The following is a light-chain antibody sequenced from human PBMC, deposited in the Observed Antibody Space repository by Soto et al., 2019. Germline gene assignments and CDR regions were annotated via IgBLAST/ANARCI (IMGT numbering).Light chain of an antibody. J-gene: IGKJ4*01. CDR1: QSISNN. Sequence: EIVMTQSPATLSVSPGESATLSCRASQSISNNLAWYQQKPGQTPRLLIYGASTGASGVPARVSGSGSGTEFTLTISSLQSEDFAVYYCQQYNNWPPVTFGGGTKVEI. CDR2: GAS. V-gene: IGKV3-15*01. CDR3: QQYNNWPPVT.